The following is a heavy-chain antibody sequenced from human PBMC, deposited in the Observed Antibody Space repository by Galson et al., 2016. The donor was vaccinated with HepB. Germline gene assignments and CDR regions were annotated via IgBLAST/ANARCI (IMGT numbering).Heavy chain of an antibody. V-gene: IGHV3-53*01. CDR3: AKVLLGYTAYDPWAMYYNGLDV. D-gene: IGHD5-12*01. CDR1: GFTVSSKY. CDR2: MYSDGSA. Sequence: SLRLSCAASGFTVSSKYMSWLRQAPGKGPEWVSVMYSDGSAYYADSVKGRFTIPRDNSKNTLHLQLNSLRAEDTAVYFCAKVLLGYTAYDPWAMYYNGLDVWGQGTTVTVSS. J-gene: IGHJ6*02.